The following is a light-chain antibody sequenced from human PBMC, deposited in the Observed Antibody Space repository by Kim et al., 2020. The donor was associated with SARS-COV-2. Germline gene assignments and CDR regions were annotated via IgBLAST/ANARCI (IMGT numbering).Light chain of an antibody. CDR1: RDISIY. CDR2: SAS. V-gene: IGKV1-16*02. Sequence: GSVRDRVHLTCRARRDISIYLAWLQQKPAKAPKSLIYSASSFDGEVPSKFRVSGSGTDFTLTIKNVQPEDSATYYCHHYDEYPITFGQGTRLEIK. CDR3: HHYDEYPIT. J-gene: IGKJ5*01.